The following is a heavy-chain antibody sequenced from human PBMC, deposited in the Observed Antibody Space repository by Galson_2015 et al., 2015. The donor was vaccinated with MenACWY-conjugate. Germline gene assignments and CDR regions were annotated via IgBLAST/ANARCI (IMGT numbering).Heavy chain of an antibody. CDR3: VRGTGLAY. V-gene: IGHV4-59*01. J-gene: IGHJ4*02. D-gene: IGHD1-1*01. CDR2: VYYGGNT. CDR1: GGSLGTYY. Sequence: SETLSLTCTVSGGSLGTYYWSWIRQPPGKGLEWIGYVYYGGNTNYNPSLKSRVTISADTSKNQFFLRLTSVTAADTAVYYCVRGTGLAYWGQGTLVSVSS.